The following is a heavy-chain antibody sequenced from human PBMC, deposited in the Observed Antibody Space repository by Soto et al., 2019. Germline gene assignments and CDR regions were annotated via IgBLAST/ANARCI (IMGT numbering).Heavy chain of an antibody. CDR1: GFTFSDYY. V-gene: IGHV3-11*01. CDR3: ARTRYGSGSYWGLGYYYMDV. CDR2: ISSSGSTI. D-gene: IGHD3-10*01. Sequence: QVQLVESGGGLVKPGGSLRLSCAASGFTFSDYYMSWIRQAPGKGLEWVSYISSSGSTIYYADSVKGRFTISRDNAKNSLYLQMNSLRAEDTAVYYCARTRYGSGSYWGLGYYYMDVWGKGTTVTVSS. J-gene: IGHJ6*03.